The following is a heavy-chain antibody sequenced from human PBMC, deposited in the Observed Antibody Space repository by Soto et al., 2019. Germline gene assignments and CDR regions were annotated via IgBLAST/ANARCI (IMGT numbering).Heavy chain of an antibody. J-gene: IGHJ6*02. D-gene: IGHD3-9*01. V-gene: IGHV4-59*12. CDR2: IYYSGST. Sequence: SETLSLTCAVSGGSISCYYWSCIRQPPEKGLEWIGYIYYSGSTNYNPSLKSRVTISVDTSKNQFSLKLSSVTAADTAVYYCARAVNADCLLYYYYGMDVWGQGTTVTVSS. CDR3: ARAVNADCLLYYYYGMDV. CDR1: GGSISCYY.